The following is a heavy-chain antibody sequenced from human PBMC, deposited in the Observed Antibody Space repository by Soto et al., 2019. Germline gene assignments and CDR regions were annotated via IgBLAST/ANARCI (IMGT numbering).Heavy chain of an antibody. J-gene: IGHJ6*02. CDR1: GGSISSGDYY. D-gene: IGHD3-3*01. V-gene: IGHV4-30-4*01. Sequence: KPSETLSLTCTVSGGSISSGDYYWSWIRQPPGKGLEWIGYIYYSGSTYYNPSLKSRVTISVDTSKNQFSLKLSSVTAADTAVYYCARASQAGYDFWSGPNTSPGYYGMDVWGQGTTVTVSS. CDR3: ARASQAGYDFWSGPNTSPGYYGMDV. CDR2: IYYSGST.